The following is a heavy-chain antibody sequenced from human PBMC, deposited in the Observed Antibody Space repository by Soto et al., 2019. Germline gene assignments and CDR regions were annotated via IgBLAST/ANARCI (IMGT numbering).Heavy chain of an antibody. CDR3: ARVQVELLYYYYYMDV. Sequence: GGSLRLSCAASGFTFSSYSMNWVRQAPGKGLEWVSYISSSSSTIYYADSVKGRFTMSRDNAKKSLYLQMNSLRAEDTAVYYCARVQVELLYYYYYMDVWGKGTTVTVSS. V-gene: IGHV3-48*01. D-gene: IGHD1-7*01. CDR1: GFTFSSYS. J-gene: IGHJ6*03. CDR2: ISSSSSTI.